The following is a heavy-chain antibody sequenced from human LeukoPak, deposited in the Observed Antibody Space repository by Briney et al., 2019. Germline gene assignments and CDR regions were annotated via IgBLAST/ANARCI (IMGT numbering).Heavy chain of an antibody. V-gene: IGHV1-69*05. CDR2: IIPIFGTA. Sequence: SVKVSCKASGGTFSSYAISWVRQAPGQGLEWMGGIIPIFGTANYAQKLQGRVTMTTDTSTSTAYMELRSLRSDDTAVYYCARDLGGYYDSSGYLGSDYWGQGTLVTVSS. CDR1: GGTFSSYA. CDR3: ARDLGGYYDSSGYLGSDY. D-gene: IGHD3-22*01. J-gene: IGHJ4*02.